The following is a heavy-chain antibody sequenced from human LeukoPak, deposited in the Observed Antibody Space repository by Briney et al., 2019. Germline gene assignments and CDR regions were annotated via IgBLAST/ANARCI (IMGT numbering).Heavy chain of an antibody. Sequence: SETLSLTCAVSGGSVSSGSYYWGWIRQPPGKGLEWIGSIFYSGSTYFNPSLKSRVTISVDTSENQFSLNLRSVTAADTAVYYCARQLETYYYDGSGTLPFDYWGQGTLATVSS. CDR3: ARQLETYYYDGSGTLPFDY. V-gene: IGHV4-39*01. J-gene: IGHJ4*02. CDR1: GGSVSSGSYY. CDR2: IFYSGST. D-gene: IGHD3-22*01.